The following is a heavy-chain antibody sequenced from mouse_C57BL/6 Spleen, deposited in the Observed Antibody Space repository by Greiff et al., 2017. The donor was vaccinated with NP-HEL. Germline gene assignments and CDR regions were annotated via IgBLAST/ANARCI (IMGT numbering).Heavy chain of an antibody. CDR2: ISGGGGNT. CDR1: GFTFSSYT. J-gene: IGHJ1*03. Sequence: EVMLVESGGGLVKPGGSLKLSCAASGFTFSSYTMSWVRQTPEKRLEWVATISGGGGNTYYPDSVKGRFTISRDNAKNTLYLQMSSLRSEDTALYYCARHTPVTTVVDYWYFDVWGTGTTVTVSS. D-gene: IGHD1-1*01. CDR3: ARHTPVTTVVDYWYFDV. V-gene: IGHV5-9*01.